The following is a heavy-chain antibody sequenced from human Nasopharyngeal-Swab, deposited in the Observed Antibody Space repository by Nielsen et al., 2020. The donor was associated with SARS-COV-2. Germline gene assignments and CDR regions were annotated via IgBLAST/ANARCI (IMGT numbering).Heavy chain of an antibody. Sequence: GESLKISCTASGFTFGDYAMSWVRQAPGKGLEWVGFIRSKAYGGTTEYAASVKGRFTISRDDSKSIAYLQMNSLKTEDTAVYYCTRVAPVAITFDYWGQGTLVTVSS. CDR3: TRVAPVAITFDY. J-gene: IGHJ4*02. V-gene: IGHV3-49*04. D-gene: IGHD3-22*01. CDR1: GFTFGDYA. CDR2: IRSKAYGGTT.